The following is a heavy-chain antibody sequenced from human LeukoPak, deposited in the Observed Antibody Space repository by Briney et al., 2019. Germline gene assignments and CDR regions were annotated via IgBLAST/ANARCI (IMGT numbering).Heavy chain of an antibody. CDR1: GYTFTSYD. CDR3: ARVGQWLRSKTFDY. J-gene: IGHJ4*02. Sequence: ASVKVSCKASGYTFTSYDINWERQATGQGLEWMGWMNPNSGNTGYAQKFQGRVTMTRNTSISTAYMELSSLRSEDTAVYYCARVGQWLRSKTFDYWGQGTLVTVSS. V-gene: IGHV1-8*01. D-gene: IGHD5-12*01. CDR2: MNPNSGNT.